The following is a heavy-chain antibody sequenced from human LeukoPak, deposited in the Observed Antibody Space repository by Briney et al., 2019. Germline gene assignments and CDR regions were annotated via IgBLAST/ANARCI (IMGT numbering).Heavy chain of an antibody. CDR3: ARGGYYYDSSGYAYYFDY. CDR2: INHSGST. CDR1: GGSFSGYY. D-gene: IGHD3-22*01. V-gene: IGHV4-34*01. J-gene: IGHJ4*02. Sequence: SETLSLTCAVYGGSFSGYYWSWIRQPPGKRLEWIGEINHSGSTNYNPSLKSRVTISVDTSKNQFSLKLSSVTAADTAVYYCARGGYYYDSSGYAYYFDYWGQGTLVTVSS.